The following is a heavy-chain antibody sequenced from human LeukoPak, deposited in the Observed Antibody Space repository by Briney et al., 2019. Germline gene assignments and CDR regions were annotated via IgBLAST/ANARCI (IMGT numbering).Heavy chain of an antibody. V-gene: IGHV3-30*02. CDR3: AKTHPLDTVVTPFDY. D-gene: IGHD4-23*01. Sequence: GGSLRLSRAASEFTVSNNYMSWVRQAPGKGLEWVAFIRYDGSNKYYADSVKGRFTISRDNSKNTLYLQMNSLRAEDTAVYYCAKTHPLDTVVTPFDYWGQGTLVTVSS. J-gene: IGHJ4*02. CDR1: EFTVSNNY. CDR2: IRYDGSNK.